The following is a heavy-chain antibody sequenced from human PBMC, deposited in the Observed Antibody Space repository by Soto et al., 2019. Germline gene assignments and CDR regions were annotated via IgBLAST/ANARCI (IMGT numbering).Heavy chain of an antibody. D-gene: IGHD3-22*01. CDR3: ASQDYDKSVYYFDY. CDR2: ISTDGSRT. CDR1: GFSFSNYA. Sequence: GASLRLSCSAPGFSFSNYAMDWFRQAPGQGLEWLSAISTDGSRTFYADSVQGRFTISRDNSKNTLYLQMSSLRVEDTATYYCASQDYDKSVYYFDYWGRGTLVTVSS. J-gene: IGHJ4*02. V-gene: IGHV3-64D*06.